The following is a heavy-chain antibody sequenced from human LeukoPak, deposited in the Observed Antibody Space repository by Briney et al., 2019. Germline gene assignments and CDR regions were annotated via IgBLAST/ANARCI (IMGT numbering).Heavy chain of an antibody. D-gene: IGHD3-22*01. CDR1: GYTFTGYY. CDR3: YLYYYDSSGYSYYFDY. V-gene: IGHV1-2*02. CDR2: INPNSGGT. Sequence: ASVKVSCKASGYTFTGYYMRWVRQAPGQGLEWMGWINPNSGGTNYAQKFQGRVTMTRDMSISTAYMELSRLRSDDTAVYYCYLYYYDSSGYSYYFDYWGQGTLVTVSS. J-gene: IGHJ4*02.